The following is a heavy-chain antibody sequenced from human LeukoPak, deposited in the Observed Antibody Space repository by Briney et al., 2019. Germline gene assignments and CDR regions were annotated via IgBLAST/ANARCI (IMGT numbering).Heavy chain of an antibody. CDR2: IYYSGST. CDR1: GGSISSYY. CDR3: ARASHLSPANPPLDFDY. Sequence: SETLSLTCTVSGGSISSYYWSWIRQPPGKGLEWIGYIYYSGSTNYNPSLKSRVTISVDTSKNQFSLKLSSVTAADTAVYYCARASHLSPANPPLDFDYWGQGTLVTVSS. V-gene: IGHV4-59*01. J-gene: IGHJ4*02. D-gene: IGHD1-14*01.